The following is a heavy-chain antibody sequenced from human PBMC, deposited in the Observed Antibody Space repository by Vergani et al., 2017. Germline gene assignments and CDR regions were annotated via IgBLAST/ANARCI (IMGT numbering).Heavy chain of an antibody. Sequence: QVQLVQSGAEVKKPGSSVKVSCKASGGTFSSYTISWVRQAPGQGLEWMGRIIPILGLANYAQKFQGRVTITADKSTSTAYMELSILRSEDTAVYYCARSYEGYFDYWGQGTLVTVSS. CDR3: ARSYEGYFDY. J-gene: IGHJ4*02. CDR2: IIPILGLA. V-gene: IGHV1-69*02. CDR1: GGTFSSYT. D-gene: IGHD1-26*01.